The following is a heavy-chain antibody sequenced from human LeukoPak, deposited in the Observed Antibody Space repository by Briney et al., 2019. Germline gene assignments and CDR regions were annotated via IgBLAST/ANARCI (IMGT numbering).Heavy chain of an antibody. CDR1: GFTFSSYA. J-gene: IGHJ4*02. CDR3: ARGLVQDVAAAGTGFDY. V-gene: IGHV3-30*14. Sequence: GGSLRLSCAASGFTFSSYAMHWVRQAPGKGLEWMAVISYDGSNKYYADSVKGRFTISRDNSKNTLYLQMNSLRAEDTAVYYCARGLVQDVAAAGTGFDYWGQGTLVTVSS. D-gene: IGHD6-13*01. CDR2: ISYDGSNK.